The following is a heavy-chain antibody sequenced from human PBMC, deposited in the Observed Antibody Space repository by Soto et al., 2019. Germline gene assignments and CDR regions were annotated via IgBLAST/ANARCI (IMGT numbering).Heavy chain of an antibody. CDR3: AREDIAAIPTRVGWFDP. J-gene: IGHJ5*02. CDR1: GGTFGSSA. CDR2: IIPIFGTA. V-gene: IGHV1-69*13. Sequence: ASVKVSCKASGGTFGSSAISWVRQAPGQGLEWMGGIIPIFGTANYAQKFQGSVTITADEATSTADMDLRSLRSEDTAVYYCAREDIAAIPTRVGWFDPWGQGTLVSVSS. D-gene: IGHD6-13*01.